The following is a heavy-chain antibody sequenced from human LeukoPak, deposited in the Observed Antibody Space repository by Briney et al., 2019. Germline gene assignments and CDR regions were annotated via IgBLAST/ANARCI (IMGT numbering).Heavy chain of an antibody. CDR2: IKQDGSEK. J-gene: IGHJ4*02. V-gene: IGHV3-7*01. CDR3: ARPPNYYDSSGYYTL. CDR1: GFTFSSYW. Sequence: PGGSLRLSCAASGFTFSSYWMSWVRQAPGKGLEWVANIKQDGSEKYYVDSVKGRFTISRDNAKNSLYLQMNSLRAEDTAVYYCARPPNYYDSSGYYTLWGQGTLVTVSS. D-gene: IGHD3-22*01.